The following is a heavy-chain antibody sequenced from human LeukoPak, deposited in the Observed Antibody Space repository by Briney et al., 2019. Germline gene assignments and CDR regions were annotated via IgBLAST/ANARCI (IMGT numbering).Heavy chain of an antibody. D-gene: IGHD5-24*01. J-gene: IGHJ4*02. CDR2: INHSGDT. V-gene: IGHV4-34*01. CDR3: ARGPWLQLVY. CDR1: GGSFSGYY. Sequence: SETLSLTCTVSGGSFSGYYWSWIRQPPGKGLEWIGEINHSGDTNYNPSLKSRFTISVDTSENQFSLKLRSVTAADTAVYYCARGPWLQLVYWGQGTLVTVSS.